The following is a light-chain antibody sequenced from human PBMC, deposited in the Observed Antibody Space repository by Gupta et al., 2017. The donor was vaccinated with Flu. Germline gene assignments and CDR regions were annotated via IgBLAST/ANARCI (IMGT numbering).Light chain of an antibody. V-gene: IGLV3-21*02. CDR1: NSGDKS. CDR3: HAWANSRAHVV. Sequence: GQTARITCGGNNSGDKSVHWYQQKPGQAPVLVVYDVRHRPSGIPERFSGSNSGNTATLTISRVEGGDEADYYCHAWANSRAHVVFGGGTKLTVL. J-gene: IGLJ3*02. CDR2: DVR.